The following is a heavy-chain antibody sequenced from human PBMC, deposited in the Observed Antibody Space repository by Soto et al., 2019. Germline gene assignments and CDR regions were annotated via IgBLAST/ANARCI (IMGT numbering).Heavy chain of an antibody. CDR2: MNPNSGNT. V-gene: IGHV1-8*02. CDR1: GYSFTSYD. CDR3: ARGGDFGVVIQYYYAMDV. Sequence: QVQLVQSGAEVKKPGASVKVSCKASGYSFTSYDINWVRQATGQGLEWLGWMNPNSGNTNYARKFHGRVTMTRDTSISTASMELSSLRSDDTAVYYCARGGDFGVVIQYYYAMDVWGQGTTVTVSS. J-gene: IGHJ6*02. D-gene: IGHD3-3*01.